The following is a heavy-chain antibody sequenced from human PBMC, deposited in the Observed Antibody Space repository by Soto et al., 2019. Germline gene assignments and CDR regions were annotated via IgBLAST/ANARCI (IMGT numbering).Heavy chain of an antibody. CDR1: GFTFSSYA. Sequence: GSLRLSCAASGFTFSSYAMSWVRQAPGKGLEWVSAISVSGGSTYYADSVKGRFTISRDNSKNTLYLQMNSLRAEDTAVYYCAKDLVPNWNYYFDYWGQGTLVTVSS. V-gene: IGHV3-23*01. CDR3: AKDLVPNWNYYFDY. CDR2: ISVSGGST. D-gene: IGHD1-7*01. J-gene: IGHJ4*02.